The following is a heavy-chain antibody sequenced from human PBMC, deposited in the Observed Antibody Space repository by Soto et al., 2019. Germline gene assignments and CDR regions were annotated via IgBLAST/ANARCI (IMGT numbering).Heavy chain of an antibody. CDR2: IHHSGRT. J-gene: IGHJ6*02. Sequence: QVQLQESGPGLVKPSQTLSLTCTVSGVSISSGGYYWRWIRQHPGKGLEWIGYIHHSGRTYYNPSLKRRVTISVDMSKHQFSLKLSSVTAADTAVYYCARGDSSGYYVYYGVDVWGQGTTVTVSS. D-gene: IGHD3-22*01. CDR1: GVSISSGGYY. V-gene: IGHV4-31*03. CDR3: ARGDSSGYYVYYGVDV.